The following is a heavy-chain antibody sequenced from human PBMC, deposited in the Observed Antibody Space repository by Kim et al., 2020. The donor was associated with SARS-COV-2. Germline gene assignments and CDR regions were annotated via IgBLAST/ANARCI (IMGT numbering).Heavy chain of an antibody. CDR2: FDPEDGET. CDR3: ATLRFDSSGYGDCFDP. J-gene: IGHJ5*02. D-gene: IGHD3-22*01. V-gene: IGHV1-24*01. CDR1: GYTLTELS. Sequence: ASVKVSCKVSGYTLTELSMHWVRQAPGKGLEWMGGFDPEDGETIYAQNFQGRVTMTEDTSTDTTYMELSSLRSEDTAVYYCATLRFDSSGYGDCFDPWGQGTLVTVSS.